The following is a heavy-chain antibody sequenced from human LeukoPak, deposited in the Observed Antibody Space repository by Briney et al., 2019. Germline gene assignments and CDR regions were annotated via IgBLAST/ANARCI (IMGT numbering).Heavy chain of an antibody. CDR3: ARSGDSSSPGGDNWFDP. D-gene: IGHD6-6*01. CDR1: GGTFSSYA. Sequence: GSSVKVSCKASGGTFSSYAISWVRQAPGQGLEWMGGIIPIFGTANYAQKFQGRVTITTDESTSTAYMELSSLRSGDTAVYYCARSGDSSSPGGDNWFDPWGQGTLVTVSS. CDR2: IIPIFGTA. V-gene: IGHV1-69*05. J-gene: IGHJ5*02.